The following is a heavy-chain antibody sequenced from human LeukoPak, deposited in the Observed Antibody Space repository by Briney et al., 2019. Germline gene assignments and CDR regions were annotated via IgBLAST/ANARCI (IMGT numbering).Heavy chain of an antibody. CDR3: APGRGIAAAGLDY. J-gene: IGHJ4*02. Sequence: GGSLRLSCAASGFTFSSYGMHWVRQAPGKGLEWVAFIRYDGSNKYYADSVKGRFTISRDNSKNTLYLQMNSLRAEDTAVYYCAPGRGIAAAGLDYWGQGTLVTVSS. D-gene: IGHD6-13*01. V-gene: IGHV3-30*02. CDR2: IRYDGSNK. CDR1: GFTFSSYG.